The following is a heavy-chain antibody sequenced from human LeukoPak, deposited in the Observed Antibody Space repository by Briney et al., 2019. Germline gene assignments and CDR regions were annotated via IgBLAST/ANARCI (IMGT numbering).Heavy chain of an antibody. CDR3: ARYMSGLGDFDY. V-gene: IGHV4-59*01. CDR2: IYYSGST. J-gene: IGHJ4*02. CDR1: GGSISSYY. Sequence: PSETLSLTCTVSGGSISSYYWSWIRQPPGKGLEWIGYIYYSGSTNYNPSLKSRVTISVDTPKNQFSLKLSSVTAADTAVYYCARYMSGLGDFDYWGQGTLVTVSS. D-gene: IGHD2-21*01.